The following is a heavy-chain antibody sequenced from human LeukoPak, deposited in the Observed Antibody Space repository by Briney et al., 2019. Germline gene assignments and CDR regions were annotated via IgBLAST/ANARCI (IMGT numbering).Heavy chain of an antibody. J-gene: IGHJ1*01. V-gene: IGHV1-24*01. D-gene: IGHD4-23*01. CDR2: FDPEDGET. CDR3: ADGGNTAEYFQH. Sequence: ASVKVSCKVSGYTLTELSMHWVRQAPGKGLEWMGGFDPEDGETIYAQKFQGRVTMTEDTSTDTAYMELSSLRSEDTAVYYCADGGNTAEYFQHWGQGTLVTVS. CDR1: GYTLTELS.